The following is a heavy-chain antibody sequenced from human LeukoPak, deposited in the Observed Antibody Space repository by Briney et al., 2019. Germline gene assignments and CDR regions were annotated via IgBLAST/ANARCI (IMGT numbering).Heavy chain of an antibody. V-gene: IGHV4-61*02. CDR1: GVSISSGSYY. D-gene: IGHD6-19*01. J-gene: IGHJ6*03. Sequence: SETLSLTCSVSGVSISSGSYYWSWIRQPAGKGLEWIGRIYTSGSTSYNPSLKTRVTISVGSSRNQFSLRLSSVTAADTGVYYCARGRRTSVADATSKPPYYMDVWSKGTTVTISS. CDR3: ARGRRTSVADATSKPPYYMDV. CDR2: IYTSGST.